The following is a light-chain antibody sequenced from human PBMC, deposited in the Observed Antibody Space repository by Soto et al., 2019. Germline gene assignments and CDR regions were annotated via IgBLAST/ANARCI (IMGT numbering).Light chain of an antibody. CDR1: SSDVGKYDY. CDR2: EGS. CDR3: CPYAGSSTFGNYV. Sequence: QSVLTQPPSASGSPGQSVTISCTGTSSDVGKYDYVSWFQHHPGKAPKLMIYEGSKRPSGVSNRFSGSKSGNTASLTISGLQAEDEADYYCCPYAGSSTFGNYVFGTGTKV. V-gene: IGLV2-23*03. J-gene: IGLJ1*01.